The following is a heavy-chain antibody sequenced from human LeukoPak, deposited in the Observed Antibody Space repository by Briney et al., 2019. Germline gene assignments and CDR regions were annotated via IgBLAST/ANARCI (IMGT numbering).Heavy chain of an antibody. J-gene: IGHJ4*02. Sequence: SETLSLTCTVSGYSISSGYYWGWIRQPPGKGLEWIGNIYHSGSTFYNPSLKSRVTISVDTSKNQFSLKLSSVTAADTAVYYCARAEGSPGDFDYWGQGTLVTVSS. CDR1: GYSISSGYY. CDR2: IYHSGST. D-gene: IGHD4-17*01. CDR3: ARAEGSPGDFDY. V-gene: IGHV4-38-2*02.